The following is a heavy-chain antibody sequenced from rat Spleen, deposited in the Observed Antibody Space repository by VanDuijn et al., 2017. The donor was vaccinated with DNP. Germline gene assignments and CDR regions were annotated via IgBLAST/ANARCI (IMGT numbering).Heavy chain of an antibody. CDR2: ISYDGSRT. Sequence: EVQLVESGGGLVQPGRSLKLSCAASGFTFSDYAMAWVRQAPKKGLEWVATISYDGSRTYYRDSVKGRFTISRDNAKSTLYLQMDSLRSEVTATYYCAPTGSDGGFDYWGQGVMVTVSS. V-gene: IGHV5-17*01. CDR1: GFTFSDYA. D-gene: IGHD5-1*01. CDR3: APTGSDGGFDY. J-gene: IGHJ2*01.